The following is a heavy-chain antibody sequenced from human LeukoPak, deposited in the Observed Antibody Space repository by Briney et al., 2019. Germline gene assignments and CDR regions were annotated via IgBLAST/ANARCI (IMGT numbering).Heavy chain of an antibody. D-gene: IGHD3-22*01. CDR3: ARQAHYYDSSGHWEDVWDY. CDR1: GFTFSSYG. J-gene: IGHJ4*02. CDR2: ISYDGSNK. V-gene: IGHV3-30*03. Sequence: PGGSLRLSCAASGFTFSSYGMHWVRQAPGKGLEWVAVISYDGSNKYYADSVKGRFTISRDNSKNTLYLQMNSLRAEDTAVYYCARQAHYYDSSGHWEDVWDYWGQGTLVTVSS.